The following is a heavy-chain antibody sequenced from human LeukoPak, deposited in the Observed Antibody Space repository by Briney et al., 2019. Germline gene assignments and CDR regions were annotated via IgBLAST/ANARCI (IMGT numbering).Heavy chain of an antibody. CDR1: GFTFDDYG. J-gene: IGHJ4*02. V-gene: IGHV3-20*04. D-gene: IGHD6-13*01. CDR2: INWNGGST. CDR3: ARLPGIAAAGTFDY. Sequence: GGSLRLSCAASGFTFDDYGMSWVRQAPGKGLEWVSGINWNGGSTGYADSVKGRFTISRDNAKNFLYLQTNSLRAEDTALYYCARLPGIAAAGTFDYWGQGTLVTVSS.